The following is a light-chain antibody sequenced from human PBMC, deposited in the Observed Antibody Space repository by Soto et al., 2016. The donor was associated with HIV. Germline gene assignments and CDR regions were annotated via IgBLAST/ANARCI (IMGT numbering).Light chain of an antibody. J-gene: IGLJ2*01. V-gene: IGLV3-21*03. Sequence: SYVLTQPPSLSVAPRKTARITCGGDNVESKSVQWYQQKPGQAPVLVVYDDSDRPSGIPERFSGSNSGNTATLTISRVEAGDEAGYYCQVWDSSSDHPGVFGGGTKLTVL. CDR1: NVESKS. CDR2: DDS. CDR3: QVWDSSSDHPGV.